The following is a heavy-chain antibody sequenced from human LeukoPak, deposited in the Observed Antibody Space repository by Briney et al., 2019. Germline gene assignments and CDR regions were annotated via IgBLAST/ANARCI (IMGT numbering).Heavy chain of an antibody. D-gene: IGHD3-22*01. V-gene: IGHV4-30-2*01. CDR2: IYHSGST. CDR3: AREAYSSGYYY. J-gene: IGHJ4*02. CDR1: GGPISSGGYS. Sequence: PSETLSLTCAVSGGPISSGGYSWSWIRQPPGKGLEWIGYIYHSGSTYYNPSLKSRVTISVDRSKNQFSLKLSSVTAADTAVYYCAREAYSSGYYYWGQGTLVTVSS.